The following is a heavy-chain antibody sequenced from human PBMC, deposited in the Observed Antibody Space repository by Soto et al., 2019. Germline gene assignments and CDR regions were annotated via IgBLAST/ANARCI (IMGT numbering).Heavy chain of an antibody. CDR1: GFTFSSYA. D-gene: IGHD2-15*01. Sequence: PGGSLRLSCAASGFTFSSYAMSWVRQAPGKGLEWVSAISGSGGSTYYADSVKGRFTISRDNSKNTLYLQMNSLRAEDTAVYYCAKDGKGDSVVVVAATAPTLDDWGQGTLVTVSS. CDR2: ISGSGGST. J-gene: IGHJ4*02. CDR3: AKDGKGDSVVVVAATAPTLDD. V-gene: IGHV3-23*01.